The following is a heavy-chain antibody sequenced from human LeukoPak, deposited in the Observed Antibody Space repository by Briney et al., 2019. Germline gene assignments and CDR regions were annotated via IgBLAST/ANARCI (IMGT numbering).Heavy chain of an antibody. J-gene: IGHJ5*02. V-gene: IGHV4-34*01. CDR2: INHSGST. D-gene: IGHD3-3*01. CDR1: GGSFSGYY. Sequence: SETLSLTCAVYGGSFSGYYWSWIRQPPGKGLEWIGEINHSGSTNYNPSLKSRITISVDTSKNQFSLKLSSVTAADTAVYYCARGSSAIFGVVIIWFDPWGQGTLVTVSS. CDR3: ARGSSAIFGVVIIWFDP.